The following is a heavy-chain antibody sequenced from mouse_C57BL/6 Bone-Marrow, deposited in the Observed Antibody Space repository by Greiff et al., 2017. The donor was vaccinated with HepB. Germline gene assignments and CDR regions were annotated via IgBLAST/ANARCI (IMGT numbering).Heavy chain of an antibody. J-gene: IGHJ3*01. CDR3: ARVLYYYGSSGFAY. Sequence: EVQLQQSGPELVKPGASVKMSCKASGYTFTDYNMHWVKQSHGKSLEWIGYINPNNGGTSYNQKFKGKATLTVNKSSSTAYMELRSLTSEDSAVYYCARVLYYYGSSGFAYWGQGTLVTVSA. D-gene: IGHD1-1*01. V-gene: IGHV1-22*01. CDR1: GYTFTDYN. CDR2: INPNNGGT.